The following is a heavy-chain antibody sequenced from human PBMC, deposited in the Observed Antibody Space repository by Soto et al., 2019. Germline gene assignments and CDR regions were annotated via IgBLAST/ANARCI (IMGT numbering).Heavy chain of an antibody. V-gene: IGHV1-69*01. CDR1: GGTFSSNF. J-gene: IGHJ6*02. CDR2: IIPVFGTA. D-gene: IGHD6-13*01. Sequence: QVQLVQSGAEVKKAGSSVKVSCKVSGGTFSSNFINWVRQAPGQGLEWVGGIIPVFGTASYAEKFQGRVTITADESTSTAYMELSRLRSDDTAVYYCARETPSAAAAYYYYGLDVWGQGTTVTVPS. CDR3: ARETPSAAAAYYYYGLDV.